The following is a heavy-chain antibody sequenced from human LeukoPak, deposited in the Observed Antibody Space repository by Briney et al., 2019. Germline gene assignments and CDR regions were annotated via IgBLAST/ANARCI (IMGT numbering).Heavy chain of an antibody. V-gene: IGHV4-38-2*02. CDR2: IYHSGST. D-gene: IGHD2-15*01. J-gene: IGHJ4*02. CDR3: AREVVVVVATRGAFDY. Sequence: SETLSLTCAVSGYSISSGYYWGWIRQPPGKGLEWIGSIYHSGSTYYNPSLKSRVTIPVDTAKNQFSLKLSSVTAADTAVYYWAREVVVVVATRGAFDYWGQGTLVTVSS. CDR1: GYSISSGYY.